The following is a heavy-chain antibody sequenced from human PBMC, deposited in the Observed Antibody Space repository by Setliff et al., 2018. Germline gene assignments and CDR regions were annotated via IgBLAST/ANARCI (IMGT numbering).Heavy chain of an antibody. CDR1: GFTLSTYN. Sequence: PGGSLRLSCAASGFTLSTYNMNWVRQAPGKGLEWISFVSSGSTAIYYADSVEGRFTISRDNGKNSLFLQMNSVRAEDTAVYYCARSINGYQQRYDFWGQGALVTVSS. V-gene: IGHV3-48*04. D-gene: IGHD3-16*01. CDR3: ARSINGYQQRYDF. J-gene: IGHJ4*02. CDR2: VSSGSTAI.